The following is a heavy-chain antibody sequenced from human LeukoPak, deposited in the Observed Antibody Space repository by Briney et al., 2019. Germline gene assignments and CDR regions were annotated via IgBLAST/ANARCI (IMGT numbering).Heavy chain of an antibody. CDR3: ARVRVATISKQNWFDP. CDR2: IYYSGST. CDR1: GGSISSYY. J-gene: IGHJ5*02. V-gene: IGHV4-59*01. D-gene: IGHD5-12*01. Sequence: PSETLSLTCTVSGGSISSYYWSWIRQPPGKGLEWIGYIYYSGSTNYNPSLKSRVTTSVDTSKNQFSLKLSSVTAADTAVYYCARVRVATISKQNWFDPWGQGTLVTVSS.